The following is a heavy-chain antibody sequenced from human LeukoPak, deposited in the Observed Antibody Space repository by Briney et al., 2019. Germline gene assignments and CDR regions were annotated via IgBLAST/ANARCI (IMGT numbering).Heavy chain of an antibody. Sequence: SETLSLTCTVSGGSIGSGGYYWSWIRQHPGKGLEWIGYIYYSGSTYYNPSPESRVTISVDTSKNQFSLKLSSVTAADTAVYYCARAGATGTLYWGQGTLVTVSS. CDR1: GGSIGSGGYY. CDR2: IYYSGST. CDR3: ARAGATGTLY. V-gene: IGHV4-31*03. J-gene: IGHJ4*02. D-gene: IGHD1-1*01.